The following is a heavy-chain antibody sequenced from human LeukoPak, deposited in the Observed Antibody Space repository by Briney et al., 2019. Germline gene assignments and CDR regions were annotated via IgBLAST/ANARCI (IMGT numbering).Heavy chain of an antibody. V-gene: IGHV4-34*01. J-gene: IGHJ4*02. Sequence: SETLSLTCAVYGGSFSGYYWSWIRQPPGKGLEWIGEINHSGSTNYNPSLKSRVTISVDTSKNQFSLKLSSVTAADTAVYYCARSVRRSSSSQNGGWGQGTLVTVFS. CDR2: INHSGST. D-gene: IGHD6-6*01. CDR1: GGSFSGYY. CDR3: ARSVRRSSSSQNGG.